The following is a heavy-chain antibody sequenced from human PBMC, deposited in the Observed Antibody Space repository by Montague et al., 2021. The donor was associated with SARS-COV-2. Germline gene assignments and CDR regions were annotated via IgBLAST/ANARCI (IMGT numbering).Heavy chain of an antibody. D-gene: IGHD2-8*01. CDR1: GGSTNYYY. V-gene: IGHV4-59*01. Sequence: SETRSLTCIVSGGSTNYYYWSWIRQSPGKGLEWIGYMYYSGSTNYNPSLKSRVTMSIDKSKNQFSLKLRSVTAAGTAVYYCARVARYCTNGVCQTYYYYGLDVWGQGTTVTVSS. J-gene: IGHJ6*02. CDR2: MYYSGST. CDR3: ARVARYCTNGVCQTYYYYGLDV.